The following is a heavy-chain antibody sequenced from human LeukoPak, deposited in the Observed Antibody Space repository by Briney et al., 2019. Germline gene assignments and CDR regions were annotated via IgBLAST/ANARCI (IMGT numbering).Heavy chain of an antibody. Sequence: GESLKTSCKGSGYSFTSYWIGWVRQMPGKGLEWMGIIYPGDSDTIYSPSFQGQVTISADKSISTAYLQWSSLKASDTAMYFCARQESELTTPANRYFDTWGQGTLVTVSS. V-gene: IGHV5-51*01. CDR1: GYSFTSYW. CDR3: ARQESELTTPANRYFDT. D-gene: IGHD1-1*01. J-gene: IGHJ4*02. CDR2: IYPGDSDT.